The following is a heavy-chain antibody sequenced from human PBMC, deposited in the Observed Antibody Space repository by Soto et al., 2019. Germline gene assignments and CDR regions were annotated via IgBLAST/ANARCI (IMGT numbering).Heavy chain of an antibody. D-gene: IGHD5-12*01. CDR1: GFTFNNYD. V-gene: IGHV3-13*01. CDR2: IDIAADT. CDR3: RRAARWLQSRYFDL. Sequence: EVQLVESGGGLVQPGGSPRLSCAASGFTFNNYDMHWVRHSTGKGLEWVSAIDIAADTYYPDSVKGRFTISREKAKNSLYLQMDSLRADDTAVYYCRRAARWLQSRYFDLWGSVTLVTVSS. J-gene: IGHJ2*01.